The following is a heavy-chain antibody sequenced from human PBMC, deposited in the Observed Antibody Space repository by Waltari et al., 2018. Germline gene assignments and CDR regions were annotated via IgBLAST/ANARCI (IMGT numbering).Heavy chain of an antibody. D-gene: IGHD3-9*01. CDR3: AREERMRYRDALDI. Sequence: QVQVVPSGAEVKKPGASVKVSCKASGSTFSGNYMHWVRQAPGQGREWMGWINPNTGGTNWAQKFQGRVTMTRDTSISTVYMELSRLRSDDTAVYYWAREERMRYRDALDIWGQGTMVTVSS. V-gene: IGHV1-2*02. CDR1: GSTFSGNY. CDR2: INPNTGGT. J-gene: IGHJ3*02.